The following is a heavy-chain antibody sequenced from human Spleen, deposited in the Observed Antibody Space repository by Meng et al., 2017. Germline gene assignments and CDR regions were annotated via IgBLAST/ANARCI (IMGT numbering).Heavy chain of an antibody. D-gene: IGHD3-22*01. V-gene: IGHV2-5*02. CDR2: IYWDDDK. Sequence: QITLKESGPTVVKPTQTLTLPCTFSGFSLTTRGAGVGWIRQPPGKALEWLALIYWDDDKRYSPSLKSRLTVTKDTSKNQVVLTMTNVDPVDTATYYCAHWMYDSAYSHNYFDPWGQGTLVTVSS. J-gene: IGHJ5*02. CDR1: GFSLTTRGAG. CDR3: AHWMYDSAYSHNYFDP.